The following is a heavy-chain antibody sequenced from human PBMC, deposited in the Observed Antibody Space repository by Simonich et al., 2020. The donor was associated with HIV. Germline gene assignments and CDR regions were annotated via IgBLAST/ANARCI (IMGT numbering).Heavy chain of an antibody. J-gene: IGHJ4*02. CDR3: ARDGRKGSSTSCSDY. D-gene: IGHD2-2*01. CDR2: ISSSSSYI. V-gene: IGHV3-21*01. Sequence: EVQLVESGGGLVKPGGSLRLSCAASGFTFSSYSMNWVRQAPGKGLEWVSSISSSSSYIYYADSVKGRFTISRDNAKNSLYLQRNSLRAEDTAVDYCARDGRKGSSTSCSDYWGQGTLVTVSS. CDR1: GFTFSSYS.